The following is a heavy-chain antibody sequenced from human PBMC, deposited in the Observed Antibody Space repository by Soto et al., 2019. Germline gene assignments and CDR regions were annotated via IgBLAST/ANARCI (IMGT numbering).Heavy chain of an antibody. J-gene: IGHJ4*02. V-gene: IGHV3-23*01. CDR3: AKDTSAGTTFFND. CDR1: GFTFISDA. Sequence: GSLILSCAASGFTFISDAMSWVRQAPGKGLEWVSAISGSGGSTYYADSVKGRFTISRDNSKNALYLQMNSLRAEDTAVYYCAKDTSAGTTFFNDWGQGTLVTVSS. CDR2: ISGSGGST. D-gene: IGHD1-1*01.